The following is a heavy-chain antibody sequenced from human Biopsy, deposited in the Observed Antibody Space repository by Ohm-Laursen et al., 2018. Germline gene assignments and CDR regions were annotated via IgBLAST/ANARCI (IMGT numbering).Heavy chain of an antibody. J-gene: IGHJ5*02. CDR3: AKSQRGPYYDFWSGQNEENWFDP. V-gene: IGHV3-23*01. CDR2: ITVSADTT. Sequence: GSLRLSCSASGFTFSSYAMNWVRQAPGKGLEWVSAITVSADTTYYADSVRGRFTVSRDNSKNTLYLQMNSLRAEDTAVYYCAKSQRGPYYDFWSGQNEENWFDPWGQGTLVTVSS. CDR1: GFTFSSYA. D-gene: IGHD3-3*01.